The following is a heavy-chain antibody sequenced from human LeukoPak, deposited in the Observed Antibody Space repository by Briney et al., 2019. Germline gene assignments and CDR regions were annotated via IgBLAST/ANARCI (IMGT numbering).Heavy chain of an antibody. CDR3: ARDNSRGVGYLDY. Sequence: GGSLRLSCAASGFTFSDYYMSWIRQAPVKGLEWISYISSSGGAIYYADSVKGRFTISRDNSKNTLYLQMNSLRAEGTAVYYCARDNSRGVGYLDYWGQGTLVTVSS. CDR2: ISSSGGAI. CDR1: GFTFSDYY. D-gene: IGHD4-23*01. J-gene: IGHJ4*02. V-gene: IGHV3-11*01.